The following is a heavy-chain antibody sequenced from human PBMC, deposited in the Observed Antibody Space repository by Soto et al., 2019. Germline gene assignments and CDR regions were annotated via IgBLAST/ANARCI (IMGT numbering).Heavy chain of an antibody. Sequence: SETLSLTCTVSGGSISSGGYYWSWIRQHPGKGLEWIGYIYYSGSTYYNPSLKSRVTISVDTSKNQFSLKLSSVTAADTAVYYCTTESEDSSSWAFDYWGQGALVTVSS. V-gene: IGHV4-31*03. J-gene: IGHJ4*02. CDR3: TTESEDSSSWAFDY. D-gene: IGHD6-13*01. CDR1: GGSISSGGYY. CDR2: IYYSGST.